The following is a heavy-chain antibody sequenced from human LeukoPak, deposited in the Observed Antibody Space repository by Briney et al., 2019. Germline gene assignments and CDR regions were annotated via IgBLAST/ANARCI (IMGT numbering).Heavy chain of an antibody. Sequence: GGSLRLSCVASGFTFSDYYMSWIRQAPGKGLEWVSYISSSGSTIYYADSVKGRFTISRDNAKNSLYLQMNSLRAEDTAVYYCASAYSSSSSFDYWGQGTLVTVSS. J-gene: IGHJ4*02. CDR1: GFTFSDYY. V-gene: IGHV3-11*04. D-gene: IGHD6-13*01. CDR2: ISSSGSTI. CDR3: ASAYSSSSSFDY.